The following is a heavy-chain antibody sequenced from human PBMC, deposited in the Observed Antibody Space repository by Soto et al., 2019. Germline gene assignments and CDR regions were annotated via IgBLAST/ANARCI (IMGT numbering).Heavy chain of an antibody. CDR3: ARHGSFIAAWNWFAS. D-gene: IGHD3-10*01. J-gene: IGHJ5*01. V-gene: IGHV4-34*01. Sequence: SETLSLTCAVYGGSVSGDYWSWIRQSPGKGLEWIGEINHTGSTNYNPSLKSRATISVDTSKNQFSLKLSSVTAADTAVYYCARHGSFIAAWNWFASPGQRTLVTVSS. CDR1: GGSVSGDY. CDR2: INHTGST.